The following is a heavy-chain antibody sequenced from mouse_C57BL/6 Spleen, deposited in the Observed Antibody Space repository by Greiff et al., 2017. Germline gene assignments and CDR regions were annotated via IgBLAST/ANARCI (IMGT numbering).Heavy chain of an antibody. Sequence: QVQLQQPGAELVKPGASVKLSCKASGYTFTSYWMHWVKQRPGQGLEWIGMIHPNSGSTNYNEKFKSKATLTVDKSSSTAYMQLSSLTSEDSAVYYCARGSDDYEKGVMCSMDYWGQGTSVTVSS. J-gene: IGHJ4*01. V-gene: IGHV1-64*01. CDR2: IHPNSGST. CDR1: GYTFTSYW. D-gene: IGHD2-4*01. CDR3: ARGSDDYEKGVMCSMDY.